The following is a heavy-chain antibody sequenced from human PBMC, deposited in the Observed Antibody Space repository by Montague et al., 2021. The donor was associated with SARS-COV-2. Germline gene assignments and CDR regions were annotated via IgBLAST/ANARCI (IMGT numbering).Heavy chain of an antibody. Sequence: SLRLSCAVSGFIFGSFDMIWVRQAPVKGLEWVAAIGASGDNIYYXDSVRGRFIISRDNTENSLFLKMNSLGTDDPAFYYCVKEGRTVIEATDYWGQGTLVTVSS. D-gene: IGHD2/OR15-2a*01. CDR3: VKEGRTVIEATDY. V-gene: IGHV3-21*01. CDR1: GFIFGSFD. CDR2: IGASGDNI. J-gene: IGHJ4*02.